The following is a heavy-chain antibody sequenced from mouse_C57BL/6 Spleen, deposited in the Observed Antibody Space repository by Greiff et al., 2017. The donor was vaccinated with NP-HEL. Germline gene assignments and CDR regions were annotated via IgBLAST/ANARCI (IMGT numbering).Heavy chain of an antibody. Sequence: EVQRVESGPGMVKPSQSLSLTCTVTGYSITSGYDWHWFRHFPGNKLEWMGYISYSGSTNNNPSLKSRISITQETSKNHFFLKLNSVTTEDTATYYCARDCGTWYFDVWGTGTTVTVSS. V-gene: IGHV3-1*01. CDR1: GYSITSGYD. D-gene: IGHD3-1*01. CDR2: ISYSGST. CDR3: ARDCGTWYFDV. J-gene: IGHJ1*03.